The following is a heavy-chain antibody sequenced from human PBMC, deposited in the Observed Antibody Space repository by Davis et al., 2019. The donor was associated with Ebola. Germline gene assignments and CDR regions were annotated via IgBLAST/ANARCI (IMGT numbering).Heavy chain of an antibody. CDR3: ARENGYSYKYYFDY. Sequence: GGSLRLSCAASGFIFSSYSMNWVRQAPGKGLEWLSYISSSTSTIYYADSVKGRFTISRDNAKNSLYLQMNSLRDEDTAVYYCARENGYSYKYYFDYWGQGTLVTVSS. D-gene: IGHD6-13*01. V-gene: IGHV3-48*02. CDR1: GFIFSSYS. CDR2: ISSSTSTI. J-gene: IGHJ4*02.